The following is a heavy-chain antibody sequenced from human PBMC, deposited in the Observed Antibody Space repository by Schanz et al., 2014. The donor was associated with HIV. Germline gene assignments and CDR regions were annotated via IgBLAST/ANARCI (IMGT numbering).Heavy chain of an antibody. CDR2: IGGTNT. V-gene: IGHV3-23*01. CDR3: PKRGPAAWDYFDS. Sequence: EGQLLESGGDVVQPGGSLRLSCAASGFTFKNYGMSWVRQAPGKGLEWVSTIGGTNTHYAESVEGRFTVSRDNSKDTLFLQMNSLRVDDTALFYSPKRGPAAWDYFDSWGQGTLVTVSS. CDR1: GFTFKNYG. J-gene: IGHJ4*02. D-gene: IGHD6-13*01.